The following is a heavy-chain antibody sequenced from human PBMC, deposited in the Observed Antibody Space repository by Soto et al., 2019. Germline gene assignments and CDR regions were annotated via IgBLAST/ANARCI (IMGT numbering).Heavy chain of an antibody. J-gene: IGHJ4*01. V-gene: IGHV1-2*02. D-gene: IGHD6-19*01. Sequence: SVQVSCTTSGHPLTSFYIHWVRQAPGQGLAWMGRISPTTGCTNYAQRFQGRVTVTWDTSTNTAYMELNSLISDDTAVYYCARLPGDISGWYDF. CDR2: ISPTTGCT. CDR3: ARLPGDISGWYDF. CDR1: GHPLTSFY.